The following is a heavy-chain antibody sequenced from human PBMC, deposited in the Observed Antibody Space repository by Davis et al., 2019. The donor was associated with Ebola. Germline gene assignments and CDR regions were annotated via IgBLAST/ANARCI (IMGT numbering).Heavy chain of an antibody. J-gene: IGHJ4*02. Sequence: GGPLRPSFAASGFTFRSYAMSRVRQAPGRGLEWVAFVRSHGSDDHYADSVKGRFTISRDNSKNTLYLQMNSLRPEDTAVYYCARALKGSSTSCSGYWGQGTLVTVSS. CDR2: VRSHGSDD. D-gene: IGHD2-2*01. CDR1: GFTFRSYA. V-gene: IGHV3-30*02. CDR3: ARALKGSSTSCSGY.